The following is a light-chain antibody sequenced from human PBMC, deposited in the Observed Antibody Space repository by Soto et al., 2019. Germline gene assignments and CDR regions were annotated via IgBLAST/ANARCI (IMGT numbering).Light chain of an antibody. V-gene: IGKV1-39*01. CDR3: QQTYSVPGS. J-gene: IGKJ4*01. CDR1: QNIDSY. Sequence: DIQMTQSPSSLSASVGDRLTITCRASQNIDSYLNWYQQKPGKAPKLLIFAASNLQSGVPSRFSGSGSGTDFTVTISSLQPDDFETYYCQQTYSVPGSFGGGTKVEVK. CDR2: AAS.